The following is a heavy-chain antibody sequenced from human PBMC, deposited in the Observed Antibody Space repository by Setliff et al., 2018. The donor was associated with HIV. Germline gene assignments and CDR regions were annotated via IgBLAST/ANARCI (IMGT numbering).Heavy chain of an antibody. J-gene: IGHJ1*01. CDR1: GYKFNTYG. Sequence: GASVKVSCKASGYKFNTYGISWVRQATGQGLEWMGWISAYNGDTSFEQSLQGRVTLTTDTSTNTAYMEMRTLRSDDTSVYYCVRGVTRDISGYYRDEYFQHWGQGTPVTVS. CDR3: VRGVTRDISGYYRDEYFQH. V-gene: IGHV1-18*01. CDR2: ISAYNGDT. D-gene: IGHD3-22*01.